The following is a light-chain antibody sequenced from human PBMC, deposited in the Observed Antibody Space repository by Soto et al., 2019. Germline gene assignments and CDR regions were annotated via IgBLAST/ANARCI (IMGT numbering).Light chain of an antibody. CDR1: SSDVGGYNY. CDR2: EVS. Sequence: QSALTQPASVSGSPGQSITISCTGTSSDVGGYNYVSWYQQHPGKAPKLMIYEVSNRPSGVSNRFSGSKSGNTASLTISGLQAEDEADYYCQSFDISLYVIFGGGTKLTVL. J-gene: IGLJ2*01. V-gene: IGLV2-14*01. CDR3: QSFDISLYVI.